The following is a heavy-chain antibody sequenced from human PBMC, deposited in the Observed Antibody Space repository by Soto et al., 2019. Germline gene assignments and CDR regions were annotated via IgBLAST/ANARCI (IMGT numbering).Heavy chain of an antibody. CDR3: ARDRVDVDYYDSSGYGFDY. D-gene: IGHD3-22*01. J-gene: IGHJ4*02. Sequence: GASVKVSCKASGYTFTSYYMHWVRQAPGQGLEWMGIINPSGGSTSYAQKFQGRVTMTRDTSTSTVYMELSSLRSEDTAVYYCARDRVDVDYYDSSGYGFDYWGQGTMVTVSS. CDR1: GYTFTSYY. V-gene: IGHV1-46*01. CDR2: INPSGGST.